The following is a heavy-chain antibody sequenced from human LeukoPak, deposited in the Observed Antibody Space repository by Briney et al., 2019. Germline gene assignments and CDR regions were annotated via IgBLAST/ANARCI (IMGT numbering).Heavy chain of an antibody. V-gene: IGHV3-30*02. CDR3: ARDSVVRDRIDY. J-gene: IGHJ4*02. CDR2: IRYDGSNK. Sequence: GGSLRLSCAASGFTFSSYGMHWVRQAPGKGLEWVAFIRYDGSNKYYADSVKGRFTISRDNSKNTLYLQMNSLRAEDTAVYYCARDSVVRDRIDYWGQGTLVTVSS. D-gene: IGHD3-10*01. CDR1: GFTFSSYG.